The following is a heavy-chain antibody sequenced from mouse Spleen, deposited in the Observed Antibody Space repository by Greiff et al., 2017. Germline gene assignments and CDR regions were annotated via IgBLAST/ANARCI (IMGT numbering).Heavy chain of an antibody. D-gene: IGHD1-1*01. V-gene: IGHV1-64*01. CDR2: IHPNSGST. CDR3: ARTSTVVAYWYFDV. Sequence: QVQLKQSGAELVKPGASVKLSCKASGYTFTSYWMHWVKQRPGQGLEWIGMIHPNSGSTNYNEKFKSKATLTVDKSSTTAYMQLSSLTSEDSAVYYCARTSTVVAYWYFDVWGAGTTVTVSS. CDR1: GYTFTSYW. J-gene: IGHJ1*01.